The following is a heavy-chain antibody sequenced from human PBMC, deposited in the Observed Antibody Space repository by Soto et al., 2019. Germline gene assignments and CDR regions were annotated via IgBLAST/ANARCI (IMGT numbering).Heavy chain of an antibody. CDR2: IIPIFGTA. V-gene: IGHV1-69*13. D-gene: IGHD6-6*01. J-gene: IGHJ5*02. Sequence: SVKVSCKASGGTFSSYAISWVRQAPGQGLEWMGGIIPIFGTANSAQKFQGRVTITADESTSTAYMELSSLRSEDTAVYYCAYSSSSPGLVGWFDPWGQGTLVTVSS. CDR3: AYSSSSPGLVGWFDP. CDR1: GGTFSSYA.